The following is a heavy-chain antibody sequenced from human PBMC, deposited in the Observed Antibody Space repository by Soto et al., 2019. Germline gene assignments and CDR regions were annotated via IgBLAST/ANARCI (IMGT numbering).Heavy chain of an antibody. V-gene: IGHV4-30-2*01. CDR1: GGSISSGGYS. J-gene: IGHJ6*02. D-gene: IGHD3-10*01. CDR2: IYHSGST. Sequence: SDTLSLTCAVSGGSISSGGYSWSWIRQPPGKGLEWIGYIYHSGSTYYNPSLKSRVTISVDRSKNQFSLKLSSVTAADTAVYYCARGVVGGSGSYYDYYGMDVWGQGTTVTVSS. CDR3: ARGVVGGSGSYYDYYGMDV.